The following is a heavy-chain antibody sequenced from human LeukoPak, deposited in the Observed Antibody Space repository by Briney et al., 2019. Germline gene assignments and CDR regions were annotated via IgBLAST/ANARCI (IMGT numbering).Heavy chain of an antibody. J-gene: IGHJ6*02. V-gene: IGHV3-30*02. D-gene: IGHD3-10*01. CDR1: GFTFSSYG. CDR3: AKDRSSGSYGGMDV. Sequence: GGSLRLSCAASGFTFSSYGMHRVRQAPGKGVEWVADIWYDGSNKYYADSVKGRFTISRDNTKNTQYLQMNSVRGEDRAVYYCAKDRSSGSYGGMDVWGQGNTVTVSS. CDR2: IWYDGSNK.